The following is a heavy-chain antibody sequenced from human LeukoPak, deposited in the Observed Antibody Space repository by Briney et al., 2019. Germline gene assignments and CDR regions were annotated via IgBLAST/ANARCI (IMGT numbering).Heavy chain of an antibody. CDR3: ARLGTEYSYDSRGPKTEY. D-gene: IGHD3-22*01. V-gene: IGHV4-39*01. CDR2: IYYSGST. Sequence: SETLSLTCTVSGGSISSSSYYWGWIRQPPGKGLEWIGSIYYSGSTYYHPSLKSPVTISVDTSKNQFSLKLSSVTAADTAVYYCARLGTEYSYDSRGPKTEYWGQGTLVTVSS. J-gene: IGHJ4*02. CDR1: GGSISSSSYY.